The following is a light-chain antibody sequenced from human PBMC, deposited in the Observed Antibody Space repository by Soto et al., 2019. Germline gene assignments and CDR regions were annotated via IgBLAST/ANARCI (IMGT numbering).Light chain of an antibody. V-gene: IGLV2-14*01. J-gene: IGLJ2*01. Sequence: QSALTQPDSVSGSPGQSITISCTGTSRDVGGYNFVSWYQLHPGKAPKLMIFEVRKRPSGVSDRFSGSKSGNTASLTISGLQAEDEADYYCNSYTSSNTLVFGGGTKLTVL. CDR2: EVR. CDR1: SRDVGGYNF. CDR3: NSYTSSNTLV.